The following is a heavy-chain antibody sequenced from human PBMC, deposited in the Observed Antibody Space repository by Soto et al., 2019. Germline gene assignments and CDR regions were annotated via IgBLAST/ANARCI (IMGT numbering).Heavy chain of an antibody. CDR1: GFTFSSYG. V-gene: IGHV3-33*01. CDR3: ARVSSSYTQIDY. J-gene: IGHJ4*02. CDR2: IWYDGSNK. Sequence: GGSLRLSCAASGFTFSSYGMHWVRQAPGKGLEWVAVIWYDGSNKYYADSVKGRFTISRDNSKNTLYLQMNSLRAEDTAVYYCARVSSSYTQIDYWGQGTLVTVSS. D-gene: IGHD6-6*01.